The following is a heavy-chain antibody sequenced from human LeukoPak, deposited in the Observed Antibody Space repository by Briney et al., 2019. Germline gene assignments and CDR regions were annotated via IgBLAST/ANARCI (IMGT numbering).Heavy chain of an antibody. CDR1: GYTFTSYY. J-gene: IGHJ6*02. CDR3: ARDYGLGIAAAGPFRYYYYGMDV. D-gene: IGHD6-13*01. CDR2: INPSGGST. V-gene: IGHV1-46*01. Sequence: ASVKVSCKASGYTFTSYYMHWVRQAPGQGLEWMGIINPSGGSTSYAQKFQGRVTMTRDTSTSTVYMELSSLRSEDTAVYYCARDYGLGIAAAGPFRYYYYGMDVWGQGTTVTVSS.